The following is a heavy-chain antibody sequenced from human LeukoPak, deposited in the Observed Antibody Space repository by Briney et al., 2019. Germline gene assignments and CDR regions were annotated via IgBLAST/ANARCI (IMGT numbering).Heavy chain of an antibody. CDR1: GYSFTSYW. Sequence: GESLKISCKGSGYSFTSYWIGWVRQMPGKGLEWMGIIYPGDSDTRYSPSFQGQVAISADKSISTAYLQWSSLKAPDTAMYYCARLLGYCSSTSCSNFDYWGQGTLVTVSS. CDR2: IYPGDSDT. CDR3: ARLLGYCSSTSCSNFDY. V-gene: IGHV5-51*01. J-gene: IGHJ4*02. D-gene: IGHD2-2*01.